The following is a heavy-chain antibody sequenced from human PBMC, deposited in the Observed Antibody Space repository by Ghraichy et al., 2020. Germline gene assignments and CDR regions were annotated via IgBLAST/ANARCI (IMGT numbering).Heavy chain of an antibody. Sequence: SETLSLTCTVSGGSISSYYWSWIRQPPGKGLEWIGYIYYSGSTNYNPSLKSRVTISVDTSKNQFSLKLSSVTAADTAVYYCAREKGTRDIVDGGYYYYMDVWGKGTTVTVSS. CDR2: IYYSGST. CDR1: GGSISSYY. D-gene: IGHD2-15*01. V-gene: IGHV4-59*01. CDR3: AREKGTRDIVDGGYYYYMDV. J-gene: IGHJ6*03.